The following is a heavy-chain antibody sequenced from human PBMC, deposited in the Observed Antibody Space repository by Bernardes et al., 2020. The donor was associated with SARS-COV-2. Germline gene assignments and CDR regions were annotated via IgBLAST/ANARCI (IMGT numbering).Heavy chain of an antibody. V-gene: IGHV3-21*01. D-gene: IGHD3-10*01. CDR1: GFTFSSYS. J-gene: IGHJ6*02. CDR2: ISSSSSYI. CDR3: ARDRASITMVRGPEGSMDV. Sequence: GGSLRLSCAASGFTFSSYSMNWVRQAPGKGLEWVSSISSSSSYIYYADSVKGRFTISRDNAKNSLYLQMNSLRAEDTAVYYCARDRASITMVRGPEGSMDVWGQGTTVTVSS.